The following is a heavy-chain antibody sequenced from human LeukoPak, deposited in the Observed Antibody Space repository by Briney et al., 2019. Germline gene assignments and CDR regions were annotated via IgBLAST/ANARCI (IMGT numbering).Heavy chain of an antibody. CDR1: GFTFSNYA. Sequence: GRSLRLSCAASGFTFSNYAMSWVRQAPGKGLEWVSSISGSGGSTYYADSVKGRFTISRDNSENTLDLQMNSLRAEDTAVYYCAKDTGSRDYWGQGTLVTVSS. CDR3: AKDTGSRDY. J-gene: IGHJ4*02. CDR2: ISGSGGST. V-gene: IGHV3-23*01. D-gene: IGHD3-10*01.